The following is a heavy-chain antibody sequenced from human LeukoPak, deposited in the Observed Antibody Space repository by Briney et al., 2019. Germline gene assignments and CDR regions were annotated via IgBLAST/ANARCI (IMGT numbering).Heavy chain of an antibody. CDR1: GYTLTSYD. J-gene: IGHJ5*02. V-gene: IGHV1-8*01. Sequence: ASVKVSCKASGYTLTSYDINWVRQATGQGLEWMGWMNPNSGNTGYAQKFQGRVTMTRNTSISTAYMELSSLRSEDTAVYHCARGRRELPTTGWFDPWGQGTLVTVSS. D-gene: IGHD1-26*01. CDR2: MNPNSGNT. CDR3: ARGRRELPTTGWFDP.